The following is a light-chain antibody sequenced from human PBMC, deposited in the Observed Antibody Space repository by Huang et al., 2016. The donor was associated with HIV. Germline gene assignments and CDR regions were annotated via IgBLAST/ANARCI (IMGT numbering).Light chain of an antibody. CDR1: QSVYYSSTSKHY. Sequence: DIVLTQSPDSLAVSMGERATIKCRSSQSVYYSSTSKHYLAWFQQKPGQAPRLLIYWASAREAGVPDRFTGSGSGTDFTLTISSLEAEDAALYYCQQYYSIPQTFGQGTKVEI. V-gene: IGKV4-1*01. CDR2: WAS. J-gene: IGKJ1*01. CDR3: QQYYSIPQT.